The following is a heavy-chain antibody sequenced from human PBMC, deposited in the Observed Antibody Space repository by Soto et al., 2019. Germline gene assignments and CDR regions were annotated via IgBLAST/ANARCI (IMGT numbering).Heavy chain of an antibody. J-gene: IGHJ6*02. CDR2: IYYSGST. V-gene: IGHV4-39*02. D-gene: IGHD3-3*01. CDR3: AKDLKVSDFWNTYNYDKFHGMDV. Sequence: PSETLSLTCTVSGGSISSSSYYWGWIRQPPGKGLEWIGSIYYSGSTYYNPSLKGRVTISVDTSKNQFSLKLSSVTAADTAVYYCAKDLKVSDFWNTYNYDKFHGMDVWGQGTTVTVSS. CDR1: GGSISSSSYY.